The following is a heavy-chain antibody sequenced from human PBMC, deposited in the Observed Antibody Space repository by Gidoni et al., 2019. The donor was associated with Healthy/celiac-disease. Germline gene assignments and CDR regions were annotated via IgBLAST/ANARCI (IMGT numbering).Heavy chain of an antibody. CDR2: ISSSSSTI. D-gene: IGHD6-13*01. CDR3: ARDSRAGYSIRMDV. CDR1: GFTFSSYS. V-gene: IGHV3-48*01. J-gene: IGHJ6*02. Sequence: EVQLVESGGGLVQPGGSLRLSCAASGFTFSSYSMNWVRQAPGKGLEWVSYISSSSSTIYYADSVKGRFTISRDNAKNSLYLQMNSLRAEDTAVYYCARDSRAGYSIRMDVWGQGTTVTVSS.